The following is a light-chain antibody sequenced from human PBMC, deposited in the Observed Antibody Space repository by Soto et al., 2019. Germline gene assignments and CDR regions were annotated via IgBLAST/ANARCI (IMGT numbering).Light chain of an antibody. CDR2: SAS. J-gene: IGKJ1*01. CDR3: QHYGSSPST. Sequence: IVLSQSPATLSLSPGERAPLSCRASQTVSSSSLAWYQPKPGQAPRLLIYSASTRAPGIPDRFSGSGSGTDFTLTTSSLEPDDYTVYYCQHYGSSPSTVGRGIKVDI. V-gene: IGKV3-20*01. CDR1: QTVSSSS.